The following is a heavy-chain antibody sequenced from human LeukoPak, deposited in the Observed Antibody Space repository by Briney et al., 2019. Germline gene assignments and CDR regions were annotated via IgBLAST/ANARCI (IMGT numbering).Heavy chain of an antibody. V-gene: IGHV3-7*01. CDR3: ARDQYDTWSRRGNFDS. CDR1: GFTYNDYW. D-gene: IGHD3-3*01. CDR2: IKQDGSDW. Sequence: GGSLRLSCAASGFTYNDYWMTWVRQAPGKGLEWVAQIKQDGSDWNYVDSVKGRFTISRDNAKNSLYLQMTSLRAEDTAVYYCARDQYDTWSRRGNFDSWGQGTLVIVSS. J-gene: IGHJ4*02.